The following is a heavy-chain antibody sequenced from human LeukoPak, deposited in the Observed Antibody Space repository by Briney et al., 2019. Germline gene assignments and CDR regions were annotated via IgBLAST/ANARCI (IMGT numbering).Heavy chain of an antibody. J-gene: IGHJ6*03. D-gene: IGHD5-12*01. V-gene: IGHV3-7*01. Sequence: GGSLRLSSAASGLTFSSYWMSWVRQAPGKGPEWVANIKQDGSEKYYVDSVKGRFTISRDNAKNSLYLQMNSLRAEDTAVYYCAREGGLRLYYYYYYMDVWGKGTTVTVSS. CDR2: IKQDGSEK. CDR1: GLTFSSYW. CDR3: AREGGLRLYYYYYYMDV.